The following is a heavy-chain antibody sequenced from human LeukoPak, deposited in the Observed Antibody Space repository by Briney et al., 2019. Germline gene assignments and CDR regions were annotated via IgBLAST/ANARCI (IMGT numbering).Heavy chain of an antibody. Sequence: GASVKVSCKASADTFHNYAIYWVRRAPGQRLEWMGWINAGNGDTIYSQTFQDTVTITRDTSANTVYMELTSLRSEDTAVYYCARGGAGTYSLDYWGQGTLVTVSS. CDR3: ARGGAGTYSLDY. J-gene: IGHJ4*02. CDR2: INAGNGDT. V-gene: IGHV1-3*01. D-gene: IGHD3-10*01. CDR1: ADTFHNYA.